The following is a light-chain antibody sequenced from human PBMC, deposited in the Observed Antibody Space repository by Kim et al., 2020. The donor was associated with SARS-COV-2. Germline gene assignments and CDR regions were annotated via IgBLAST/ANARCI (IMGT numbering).Light chain of an antibody. Sequence: APGERATLSCRASQSVAGTYIAWYQQKPGQPPRLVIYGGSTRAAGIPDRFSGSGSGADFTLTISRLEPEDVAVYYCQQYGNSLFTFGPGTKVDIK. CDR1: QSVAGTY. CDR2: GGS. V-gene: IGKV3-20*01. J-gene: IGKJ3*01. CDR3: QQYGNSLFT.